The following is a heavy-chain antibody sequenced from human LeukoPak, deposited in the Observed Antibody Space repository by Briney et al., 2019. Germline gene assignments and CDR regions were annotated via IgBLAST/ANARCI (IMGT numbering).Heavy chain of an antibody. V-gene: IGHV3-30*02. J-gene: IGHJ2*01. D-gene: IGHD5-12*01. CDR1: GFTFSSYG. CDR3: ARGYSGYDSDWYFDL. Sequence: GGSLRLSCAASGFTFSSYGMHWVRQAPGKGLEWVAFIRYDGSNKYYADSVKGRFTISRDNSKNTLYLQMNSLRAEDTAVYYCARGYSGYDSDWYFDLWGRGTLVTVSS. CDR2: IRYDGSNK.